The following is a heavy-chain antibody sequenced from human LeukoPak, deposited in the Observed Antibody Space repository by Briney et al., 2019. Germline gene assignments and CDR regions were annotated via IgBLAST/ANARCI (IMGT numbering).Heavy chain of an antibody. CDR2: ISWNSGSI. D-gene: IGHD3-22*01. J-gene: IGHJ4*02. V-gene: IGHV3-9*01. Sequence: GGSLRLSCAASGFTFDDYAMHWVRQAPGKGLEWVSGISWNSGSIGYADSVKGRFTISRDNAKNSLYLQMNSLRAEDTALYYCAEVRAWYDSSGSLDYWGQGTLVTVSS. CDR1: GFTFDDYA. CDR3: AEVRAWYDSSGSLDY.